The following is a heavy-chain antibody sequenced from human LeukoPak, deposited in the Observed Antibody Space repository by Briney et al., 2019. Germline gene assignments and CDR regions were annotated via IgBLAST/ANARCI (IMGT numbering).Heavy chain of an antibody. V-gene: IGHV3-23*01. D-gene: IGHD3-10*01. CDR2: IRPSDDST. Sequence: GGSLRLSCAASRFTFSSYPMTWVRQAPGKGLEWVSAIRPSDDSTFYADSVKGRFTISRDSSKNTLYLQMNSLRAEDTAVYYCAKLTSGWFEEFWGQGTLVTVSS. CDR3: AKLTSGWFEEF. CDR1: RFTFSSYP. J-gene: IGHJ4*02.